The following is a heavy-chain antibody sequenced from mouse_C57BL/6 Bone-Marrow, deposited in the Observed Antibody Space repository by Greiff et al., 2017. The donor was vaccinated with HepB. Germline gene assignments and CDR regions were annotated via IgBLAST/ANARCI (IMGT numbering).Heavy chain of an antibody. J-gene: IGHJ1*03. D-gene: IGHD1-2*01. CDR1: GFSLTSYG. Sequence: VKLVESGPGLVQPSQSLSITCTVSGFSLTSYGVHWVRQSPGKGLEWLGVIWRGGSTDYNAAFMSRLSITKDNSKSQVFFKMNSLQADDTAIYYCAKTELASYWYFDVWGTGTTVTVSS. V-gene: IGHV2-5*01. CDR2: IWRGGST. CDR3: AKTELASYWYFDV.